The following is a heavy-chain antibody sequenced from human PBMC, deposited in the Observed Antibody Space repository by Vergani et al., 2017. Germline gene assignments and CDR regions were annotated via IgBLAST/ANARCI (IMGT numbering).Heavy chain of an antibody. J-gene: IGHJ4*02. Sequence: VQLVESGGGLVQPGQSLRLSCTTSGFTFGDFAMSWFRQAPGKGLEWVGFIRSTPHGGTTEYAASVKGRFTISRDDSKSIAYLQMNSLKSEDTAVYFCTRESVSRIVAYWGQGTLVTVSS. D-gene: IGHD5/OR15-5a*01. CDR1: GFTFGDFA. CDR2: IRSTPHGGTT. CDR3: TRESVSRIVAY. V-gene: IGHV3-49*03.